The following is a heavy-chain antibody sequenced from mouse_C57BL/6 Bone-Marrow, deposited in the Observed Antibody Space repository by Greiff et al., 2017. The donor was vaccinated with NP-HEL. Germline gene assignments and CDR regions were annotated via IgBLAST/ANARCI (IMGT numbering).Heavy chain of an antibody. J-gene: IGHJ2*01. CDR2: ISNLAYSI. V-gene: IGHV5-15*01. CDR3: ARHDEGNYFDD. CDR1: GFTFSDYG. Sequence: EVNLVESGGGLVQPGGSLKLSCAASGFTFSDYGMAWVRQAPRKGPEGVAFISNLAYSIYYADTVTGRFTISRENAKNILYLEMSSLRSEDTAMYYCARHDEGNYFDDWGKGTTLTVSS.